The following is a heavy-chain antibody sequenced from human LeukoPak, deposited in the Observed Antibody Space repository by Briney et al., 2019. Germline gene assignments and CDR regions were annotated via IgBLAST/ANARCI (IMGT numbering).Heavy chain of an antibody. V-gene: IGHV3-66*01. CDR2: ISSDGST. CDR1: GVTVSSNY. Sequence: PGGSLRLSCATSGVTVSSNYMSWVRQAPGQGLGWVSIISSDGSTNHTDAVTGRFTISRDNPKSALYLQMNSLRGEDTAVYYCARDFGGYYGMDVWGQGTTVTVSS. D-gene: IGHD3-10*01. CDR3: ARDFGGYYGMDV. J-gene: IGHJ6*02.